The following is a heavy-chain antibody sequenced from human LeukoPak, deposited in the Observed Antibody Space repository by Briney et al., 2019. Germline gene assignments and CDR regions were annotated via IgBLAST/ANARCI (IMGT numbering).Heavy chain of an antibody. D-gene: IGHD3-22*01. Sequence: PSETLSLTCTVSGGSISSGSYYWSWIRQPPGKGLEWIGYIYYSGSTNYNPSLKSRVTISVDTSKNQFSLKLSSVTAADTAVYYCARAGTYYDTLYDYWGQGTLVTVSS. V-gene: IGHV4-61*01. CDR1: GGSISSGSYY. CDR2: IYYSGST. CDR3: ARAGTYYDTLYDY. J-gene: IGHJ4*02.